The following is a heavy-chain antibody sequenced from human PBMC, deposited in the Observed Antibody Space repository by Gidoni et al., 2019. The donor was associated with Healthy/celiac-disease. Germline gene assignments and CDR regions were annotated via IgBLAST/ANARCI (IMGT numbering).Heavy chain of an antibody. J-gene: IGHJ6*02. CDR1: GFPFGDSA. D-gene: IGHD6-6*01. CDR2: IRSKAYGGTT. Sequence: VQLVESGGGLVQPGRSLRLSCTASGFPFGDSAMSWVRQAPGKGLEWVGFIRSKAYGGTTEYAASVKGRFTISRDDSKSIAYLQMNSLKTEDTAVYYCTRVSAAHYYYYYGMDVWGQGTTATVSS. CDR3: TRVSAAHYYYYYGMDV. V-gene: IGHV3-49*04.